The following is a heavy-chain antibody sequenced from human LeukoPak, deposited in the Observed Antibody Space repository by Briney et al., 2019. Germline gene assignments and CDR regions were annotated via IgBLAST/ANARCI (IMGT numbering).Heavy chain of an antibody. J-gene: IGHJ4*02. Sequence: SETLSLTCTVSDGAISSYYWSWIRQPPGKGLEWIGYVYSSGIINYNPLFNGRVTISIDTSREQFSLKLSSVTAADTAVYYCARKNYDGNRSFDYWGQGTLVTVSS. CDR3: ARKNYDGNRSFDY. CDR1: DGAISSYY. V-gene: IGHV4-59*01. CDR2: VYSSGII. D-gene: IGHD4-23*01.